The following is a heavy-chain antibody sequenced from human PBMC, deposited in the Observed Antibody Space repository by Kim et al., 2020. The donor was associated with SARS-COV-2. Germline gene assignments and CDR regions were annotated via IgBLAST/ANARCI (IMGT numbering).Heavy chain of an antibody. Sequence: SETLSLTCTVSRGSISNYYWSWIRQPPGKGLEWIGFVFYIGSPNYNPSLKSRVTISVDTSKNQLSLKRRSVTAEDTAVYYWARHVSNSWLFDYWGQGILVTVAS. D-gene: IGHD6-13*01. V-gene: IGHV4-59*08. CDR3: ARHVSNSWLFDY. CDR1: RGSISNYY. CDR2: VFYIGSP. J-gene: IGHJ4*02.